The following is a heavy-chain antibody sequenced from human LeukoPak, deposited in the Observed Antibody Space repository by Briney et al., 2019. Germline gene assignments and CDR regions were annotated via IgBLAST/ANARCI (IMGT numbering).Heavy chain of an antibody. CDR1: GYTFTSYD. Sequence: ASVKVSCKASGYTFTSYDINWVRQATGQGLEWMGWMNPNSGNTGYAQKFQGRVTMTRNTSISTAYMELSSLRSEDTAVYYCARDPMVRGVITSWFDPWGRGTLVTVSS. D-gene: IGHD3-10*01. CDR3: ARDPMVRGVITSWFDP. V-gene: IGHV1-8*01. J-gene: IGHJ5*02. CDR2: MNPNSGNT.